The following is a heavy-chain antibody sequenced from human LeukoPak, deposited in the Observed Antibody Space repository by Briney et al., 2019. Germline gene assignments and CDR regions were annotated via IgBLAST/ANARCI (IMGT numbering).Heavy chain of an antibody. J-gene: IGHJ4*02. Sequence: PSETLSLTCTVSGGSINYYYWSWIRQPPGKGLEWIGYIYYSGSANYNPSLKSRVTISVDTSKNQFSLKVSSVTAADTAVYYCARERIATTGTGRYFDYWGQGTLVTVSS. D-gene: IGHD6-13*01. V-gene: IGHV4-59*01. CDR3: ARERIATTGTGRYFDY. CDR1: GGSINYYY. CDR2: IYYSGSA.